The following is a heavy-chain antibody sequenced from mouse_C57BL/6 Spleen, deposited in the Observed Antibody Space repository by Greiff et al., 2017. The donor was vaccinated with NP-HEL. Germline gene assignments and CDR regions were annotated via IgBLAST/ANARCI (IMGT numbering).Heavy chain of an antibody. CDR3: AASYYYGSSYFAY. V-gene: IGHV1-39*01. CDR2: INPNYGTT. J-gene: IGHJ3*01. D-gene: IGHD1-1*01. Sequence: VHVKQSGPELVKPGASVKISCKASGYSFTDYNMNWVKQSNGKSLEWIGVINPNYGTTSYNQKFKGKATLTVDQSSSTAYMQLNSLTSEDSAVYYCAASYYYGSSYFAYWGQGTLVTVSA. CDR1: GYSFTDYN.